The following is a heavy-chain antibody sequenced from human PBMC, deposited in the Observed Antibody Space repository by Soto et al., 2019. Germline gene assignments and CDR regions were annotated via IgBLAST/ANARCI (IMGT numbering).Heavy chain of an antibody. Sequence: GGSLRLSWPASGFTFSNYVMHWVRQTPGKGLEWVAVISYDGSHQFYTDSVKGRFTISRDNSKNTLYLQMNSLKTEDTAMYYCAKDPKCCTIGSHFLDNWFDPWGQGTLVTVSS. V-gene: IGHV3-30*18. CDR3: AKDPKCCTIGSHFLDNWFDP. CDR2: ISYDGSHQ. J-gene: IGHJ5*02. CDR1: GFTFSNYV. D-gene: IGHD2-8*01.